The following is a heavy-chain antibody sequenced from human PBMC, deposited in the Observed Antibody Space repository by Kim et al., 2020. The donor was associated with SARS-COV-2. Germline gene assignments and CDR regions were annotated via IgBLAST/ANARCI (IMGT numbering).Heavy chain of an antibody. V-gene: IGHV3-74*01. CDR3: ARDDPNSITMVRGAYYYYYGMAA. CDR2: INSDGSST. D-gene: IGHD3-10*01. J-gene: IGHJ6*04. CDR1: GFTFSSYW. Sequence: GGSLRLSCAASGFTFSSYWMHWVRQAPGKGLVWVSRINSDGSSTSYADSVKGRFTISRDNAKNTLYLQMNSLRAEDTAVYYCARDDPNSITMVRGAYYYYYGMAAWGKGTTVTVSS.